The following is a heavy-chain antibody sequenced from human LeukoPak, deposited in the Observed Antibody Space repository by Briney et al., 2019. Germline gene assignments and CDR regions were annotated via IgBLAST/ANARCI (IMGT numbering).Heavy chain of an antibody. D-gene: IGHD6-13*01. J-gene: IGHJ6*02. CDR2: INPNSGGT. CDR3: ARDLEAAAEYYYGMDV. CDR1: GYTFTDYY. Sequence: ASVKVSCKASGYTFTDYYMHWVRQAPGQGLEWMGWINPNSGGTNYAQKFQGRVTMTRDTSISTAYMELSRLRSDDTAVYYCARDLEAAAEYYYGMDVWGQGTTVTVSS. V-gene: IGHV1-2*02.